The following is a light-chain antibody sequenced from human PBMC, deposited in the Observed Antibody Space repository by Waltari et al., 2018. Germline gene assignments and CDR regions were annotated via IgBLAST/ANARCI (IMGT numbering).Light chain of an antibody. Sequence: DFVMTQSPDSLAVSLGERATINCKSSQSVLSSSNNKNYLAWFQQKPGPPPKLLVYWASTRESGVPDRFSGSGSGTDFNLTISSLQADDASVYYCQQYYGHPITFGQGTRLEI. CDR2: WAS. CDR3: QQYYGHPIT. J-gene: IGKJ5*01. V-gene: IGKV4-1*01. CDR1: QSVLSSSNNKNY.